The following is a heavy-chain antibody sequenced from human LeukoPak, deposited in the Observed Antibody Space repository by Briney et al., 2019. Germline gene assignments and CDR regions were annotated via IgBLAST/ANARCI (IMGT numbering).Heavy chain of an antibody. Sequence: ASETLSLTCTVSGGSINGYYCTWIRKPPGKGLEWIGLIYYSGSTNYNPSLKSRVTLSVDTSKNQFSLKLSSVTAADTAVYYCARIRITMVRGGYYYYGMDVWGQGTTVTVSS. CDR3: ARIRITMVRGGYYYYGMDV. CDR2: IYYSGST. D-gene: IGHD3-10*01. V-gene: IGHV4-59*12. J-gene: IGHJ6*02. CDR1: GGSINGYY.